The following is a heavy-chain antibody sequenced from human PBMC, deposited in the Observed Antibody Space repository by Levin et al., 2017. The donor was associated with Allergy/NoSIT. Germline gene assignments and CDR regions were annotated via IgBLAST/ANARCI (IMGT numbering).Heavy chain of an antibody. CDR3: ARILVTATHPWFLEH. D-gene: IGHD2-21*02. CDR2: VHYTGTT. J-gene: IGHJ1*01. CDR1: NGSLNNNNYF. Sequence: PSETLSLTCTVSNGSLNNNNYFWAWVRQPPGKALEWIGTVHYTGTTSFSPSLRSRVTISIDTSKIQFSLNLKSVTAADTAVYYCARILVTATHPWFLEHWGQGALVVVSS. V-gene: IGHV4-39*01.